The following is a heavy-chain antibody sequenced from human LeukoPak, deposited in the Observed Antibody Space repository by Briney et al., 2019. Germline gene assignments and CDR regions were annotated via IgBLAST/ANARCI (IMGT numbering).Heavy chain of an antibody. CDR2: TKEDGSEK. CDR3: ARFFSRWDRPYYFDH. V-gene: IGHV3-7*01. J-gene: IGHJ4*02. CDR1: GFTFRKYW. D-gene: IGHD3-16*01. Sequence: GSLRLSCTVSGFTFRKYWMSWVRQAPGKGLEWVANTKEDGSEKNYVDSVKGRCTISRDNSKNSVDLQMNSLRGEDTAVYYCARFFSRWDRPYYFDHWGQGTLVTVSS.